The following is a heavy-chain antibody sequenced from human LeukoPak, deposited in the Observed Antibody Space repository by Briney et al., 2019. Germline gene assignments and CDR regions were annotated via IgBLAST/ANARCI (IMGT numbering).Heavy chain of an antibody. CDR3: ASWDYYGSGSYP. V-gene: IGHV3-30*03. D-gene: IGHD3-10*01. CDR1: GFTFSSYG. Sequence: GGSLRLSCAASGFTFSSYGMHWVRQAPGKGLEWVAVISYDGSNKYYADSVKGRFTISRDNSKNTLYLQMNSLRAEDTAVYYCASWDYYGSGSYPWGQGTLVTVSS. J-gene: IGHJ5*02. CDR2: ISYDGSNK.